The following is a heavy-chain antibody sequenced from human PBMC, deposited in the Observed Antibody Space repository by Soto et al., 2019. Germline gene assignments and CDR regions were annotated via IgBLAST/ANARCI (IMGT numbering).Heavy chain of an antibody. D-gene: IGHD2-8*01. J-gene: IGHJ4*02. CDR2: ISYDGSNK. Sequence: GGSLRLSCAASGFTFSSYGMHWVRQAPGKGLEWVAVISYDGSNKYYADSVKGRFTISRDNSKSTLYLQMNSLRAEDTAVYYCASDLGLTHDYWSQRTLGIVSS. V-gene: IGHV3-30*03. CDR3: ASDLGLTHDY. CDR1: GFTFSSYG.